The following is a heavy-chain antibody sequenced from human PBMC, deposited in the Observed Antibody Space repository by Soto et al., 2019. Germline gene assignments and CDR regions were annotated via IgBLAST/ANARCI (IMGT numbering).Heavy chain of an antibody. V-gene: IGHV4-61*01. CDR1: DGSVSSESHY. J-gene: IGHJ4*02. CDR2: IYYTGST. Sequence: PSETLSLTCTVSDGSVSSESHYWSWIRQTPGKGLEWIGYIYYTGSTNYNPSLKGRVTMSVDTSRDQVSLRLRSVTRADTAVYYCARTIGPAYYFDFWGQGALVTVSS. CDR3: ARTIGPAYYFDF. D-gene: IGHD2-2*01.